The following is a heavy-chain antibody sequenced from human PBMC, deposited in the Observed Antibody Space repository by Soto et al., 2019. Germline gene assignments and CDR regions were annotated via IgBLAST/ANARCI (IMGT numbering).Heavy chain of an antibody. CDR1: GGAFNNYV. D-gene: IGHD1-20*01. J-gene: IGHJ6*02. CDR2: IIPLHNTS. V-gene: IGHV1-69*06. CDR3: ASWSNWNVLYYDGLDV. Sequence: QVQLLQSGAEVKKPGSSVKVSCKVSGGAFNNYVLNWVRHGPGQGLEWLGGIIPLHNTSNYSLKFLGRVTVTADISSTTVYMELSRLTSDDTATYYCASWSNWNVLYYDGLDVWGQGTTVTVSS.